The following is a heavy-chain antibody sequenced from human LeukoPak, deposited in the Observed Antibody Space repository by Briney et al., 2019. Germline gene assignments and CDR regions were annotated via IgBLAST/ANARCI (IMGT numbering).Heavy chain of an antibody. CDR3: ARVGYCSGGSCRFDP. V-gene: IGHV4-59*01. CDR2: ISNSGTT. J-gene: IGHJ5*02. Sequence: PSETLSLTCTVSGGSINIYYWSWIRQPPGKGLEWIGYISNSGTTNYNPSLKSRVTISVDTSKNKFSLDLSSVTAADTAVYYCARVGYCSGGSCRFDPWGRGTLVTVSS. CDR1: GGSINIYY. D-gene: IGHD2-15*01.